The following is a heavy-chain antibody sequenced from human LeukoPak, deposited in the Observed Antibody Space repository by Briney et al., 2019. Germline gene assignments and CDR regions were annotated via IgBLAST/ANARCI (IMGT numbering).Heavy chain of an antibody. CDR1: GYTFTSYG. J-gene: IGHJ6*03. CDR2: ISAYNGNT. CDR3: ARDGVRYLDWLPRYYYYYMDV. Sequence: ASVKVSCKASGYTFTSYGISWVRQAPGQGLEWMGWISAYNGNTNYAQKLQGRVTMTTDTSTSTAYMELRSLRSDDTAVYYCARDGVRYLDWLPRYYYYYMDVWGKGTTVTVSS. D-gene: IGHD3-9*01. V-gene: IGHV1-18*01.